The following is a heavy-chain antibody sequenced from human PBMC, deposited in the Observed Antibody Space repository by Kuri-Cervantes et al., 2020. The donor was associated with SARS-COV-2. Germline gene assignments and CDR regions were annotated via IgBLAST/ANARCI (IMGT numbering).Heavy chain of an antibody. V-gene: IGHV4-34*01. Sequence: ESLKISCAVYGGSFSGYYWSWIRQPPGKGLEWIGEINHSGSTNYNPSLKSRVTISVDTSKNQFSLKLSSVTAADTAAYYCARGLYIVVVPAAMWERGEYYYGMDVWGQGTTVTVSS. CDR2: INHSGST. CDR1: GGSFSGYY. J-gene: IGHJ6*02. D-gene: IGHD2-2*01. CDR3: ARGLYIVVVPAAMWERGEYYYGMDV.